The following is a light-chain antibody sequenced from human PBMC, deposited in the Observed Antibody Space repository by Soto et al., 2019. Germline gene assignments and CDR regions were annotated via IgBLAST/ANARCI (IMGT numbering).Light chain of an antibody. CDR2: EVS. V-gene: IGLV2-8*01. CDR3: SSYAGSSNVV. CDR1: SNDVGGYNY. Sequence: QSALTQPPSASGSPGQSVTISCTGTSNDVGGYNYVSWYQQHPGKAPKLMISEVSKRPSGVPDRFSGSKSGNTASLTVSGLQAEDEADYYCSSYAGSSNVVFGGGTKVTVL. J-gene: IGLJ2*01.